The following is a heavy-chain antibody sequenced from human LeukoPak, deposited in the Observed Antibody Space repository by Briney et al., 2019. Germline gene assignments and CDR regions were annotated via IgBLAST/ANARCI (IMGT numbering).Heavy chain of an antibody. V-gene: IGHV3-23*01. J-gene: IGHJ4*02. D-gene: IGHD1-1*01. CDR2: ISPGGGTT. CDR1: GFAFGSEA. CDR3: AKSRSGSANWALRIFDN. Sequence: GGSLRLSCAVSGFAFGSEAMSWVRQSPARGLEWVASISPGGGTTYYADCVKGRFTISRDNSNNSLFVQMNSLRVEDTAVYFCAKSRSGSANWALRIFDNWGQGTLVTVSS.